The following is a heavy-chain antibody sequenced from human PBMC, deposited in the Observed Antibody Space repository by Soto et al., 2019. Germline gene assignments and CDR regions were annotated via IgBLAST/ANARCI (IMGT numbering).Heavy chain of an antibody. CDR2: MDPNSGST. CDR3: ARERKFDFWRKGLDV. CDR1: GYTFTSYD. V-gene: IGHV1-8*01. Sequence: ASVKVSCKAPGYTFTSYDINWVRQAPGQGLEWLGWMDPNSGSTGYAQNFQGRVTMTRNISINTAHMELSSLRSEDTAVYYCARERKFDFWRKGLDVWGQGTTVTVSS. J-gene: IGHJ6*02. D-gene: IGHD3-3*01.